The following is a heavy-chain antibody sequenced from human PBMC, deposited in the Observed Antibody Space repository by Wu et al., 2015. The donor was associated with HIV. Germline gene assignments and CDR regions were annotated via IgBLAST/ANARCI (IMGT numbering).Heavy chain of an antibody. CDR2: IVPILGTT. D-gene: IGHD3-22*01. CDR1: GGTFSRYA. V-gene: IGHV1-69*01. CDR3: ATSPYDSSGYFYGGFFDY. Sequence: VKVSCTASGGTFSRYAISWVRQAPGQGLEWMGGIVPILGTTNFARKFQGRVTITADESTSTSYMELSSLRSEDTAVYYCATSPYDSSGYFYGGFFDYWGQGTLVPVSS. J-gene: IGHJ4*02.